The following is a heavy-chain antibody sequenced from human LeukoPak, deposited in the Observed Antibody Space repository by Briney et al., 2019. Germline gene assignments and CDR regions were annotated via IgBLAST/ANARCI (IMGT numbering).Heavy chain of an antibody. V-gene: IGHV4-59*01. D-gene: IGHD1-20*01. J-gene: IGHJ4*02. CDR3: ARNPNWNDVSGFDY. Sequence: MPSETLSLTCTVSGASIGSYYWSWIRQPPGKGLEWIGYIYYSGSTNYNPSLKSRVTISVDTSKNQFSLKLSSVTAADTAVYYCARNPNWNDVSGFDYWGQGTLVTVSS. CDR1: GASIGSYY. CDR2: IYYSGST.